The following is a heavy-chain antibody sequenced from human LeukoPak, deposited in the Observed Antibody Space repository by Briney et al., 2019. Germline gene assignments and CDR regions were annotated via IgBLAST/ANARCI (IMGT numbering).Heavy chain of an antibody. V-gene: IGHV3-7*01. CDR1: GFTFSSYW. CDR3: ARDDGFSSYSY. J-gene: IGHJ4*02. D-gene: IGHD3/OR15-3a*01. Sequence: PGGSPRLSCAASGFTFSSYWMTWVRQAPGKGLEWVANMNLDGREKYYVDSVKGRFTISRDNAKNSLYLQMYSLTAEDTAVYYCARDDGFSSYSYWGQGALVTVSS. CDR2: MNLDGREK.